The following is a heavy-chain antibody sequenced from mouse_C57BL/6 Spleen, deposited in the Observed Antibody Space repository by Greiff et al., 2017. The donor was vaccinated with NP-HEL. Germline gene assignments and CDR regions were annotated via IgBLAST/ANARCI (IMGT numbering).Heavy chain of an antibody. CDR2: IYPGSGST. CDR3: ARLPHYYYGSSPYFDY. CDR1: GYTFTSYW. V-gene: IGHV1-55*01. Sequence: QVQLQQPGAELVKPGASVKMSCKASGYTFTSYWITWVKQRPGQGLEWIGDIYPGSGSTNYNEKFKSKATLTVDTSSSTAYMQLSSLTSEDSAVYYCARLPHYYYGSSPYFDYWGQGTTLTVSS. J-gene: IGHJ2*01. D-gene: IGHD1-1*01.